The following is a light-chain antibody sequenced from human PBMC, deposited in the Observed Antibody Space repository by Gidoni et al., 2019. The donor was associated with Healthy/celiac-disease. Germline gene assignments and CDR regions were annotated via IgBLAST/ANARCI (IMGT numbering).Light chain of an antibody. CDR1: SSYVGGYIY. Sequence: QSALTPPASVSGSPGTSVTISCTGTSSYVGGYIYVAWYQQHPGKAPKLMIYDVSNRPSGVSNRFSGSRSANTASLTTSVLQAEVEADYYCSSYTSSSTVVFGGGPKLTVL. CDR2: DVS. J-gene: IGLJ2*01. V-gene: IGLV2-14*03. CDR3: SSYTSSSTVV.